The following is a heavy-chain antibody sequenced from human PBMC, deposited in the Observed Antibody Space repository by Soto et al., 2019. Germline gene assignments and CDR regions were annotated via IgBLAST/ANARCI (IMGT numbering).Heavy chain of an antibody. CDR3: ASGSRDCSGGSFYPH. CDR1: GYEFARHW. J-gene: IGHJ4*02. D-gene: IGHD2-15*01. Sequence: PWESLKISKKASGYEFARHWIGRVRQLPMKGFEWMGIIYPAYSDTRYNPSFHGQVTISADQSITTAYLQWSSLRASDTAIYYCASGSRDCSGGSFYPHWGQGTLVTVSS. CDR2: IYPAYSDT. V-gene: IGHV5-51*01.